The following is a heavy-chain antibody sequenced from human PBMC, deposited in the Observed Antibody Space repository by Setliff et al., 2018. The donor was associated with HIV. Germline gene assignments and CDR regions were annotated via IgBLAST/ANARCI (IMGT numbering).Heavy chain of an antibody. CDR2: IFKTGHT. CDR3: ARSPAAEGY. V-gene: IGHV4-39*01. D-gene: IGHD6-13*01. J-gene: IGHJ4*02. Sequence: SETLSLTCTVSGGSISSSHTYWGWIRQPPGKGLEWIGSIFKTGHTYYSPSLKSRVTISVDTSKNQFSLRLTSVTAADTAVYYCARSPAAEGYWGQGTLVTVSS. CDR1: GGSISSSHTY.